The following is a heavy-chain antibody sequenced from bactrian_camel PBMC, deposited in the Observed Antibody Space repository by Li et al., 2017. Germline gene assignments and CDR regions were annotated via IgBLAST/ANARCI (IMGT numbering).Heavy chain of an antibody. CDR2: MTTDGDHT. CDR3: AAAEDCLPVELGAGFGDEWRY. V-gene: IGHV3S1*01. J-gene: IGHJ4*01. Sequence: QLVESGGGSVQAGGSLRLSCAASGYTYSSYCMSWFRQAPGTKREGVAAMTTDGDHTYVADSVKGRFSISQGNARNVVQLRMKTLKPEDTAMYYCAAAEDCLPVELGAGFGDEWRYWGQGTQVTVS. D-gene: IGHD5*01. CDR1: GYTYSSYC.